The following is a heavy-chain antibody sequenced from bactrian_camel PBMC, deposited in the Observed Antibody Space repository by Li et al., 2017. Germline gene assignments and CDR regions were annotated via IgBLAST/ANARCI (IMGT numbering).Heavy chain of an antibody. CDR3: AATLKKTFSPNYPADFDY. Sequence: HVQLVESGGGLVHPGGSLRLSCTASGFKFDDYAMGWFRQAPGKEREGVAAIYTGGSSTYYADSVKGRFTISQDNAKATVYLQMNSLKPEDTGMYYCAATLKKTFSPNYPADFDYWGQGTQVTVS. CDR2: IYTGGSST. J-gene: IGHJ6*01. CDR1: GFKFDDYA. D-gene: IGHD2*01. V-gene: IGHV3S61*01.